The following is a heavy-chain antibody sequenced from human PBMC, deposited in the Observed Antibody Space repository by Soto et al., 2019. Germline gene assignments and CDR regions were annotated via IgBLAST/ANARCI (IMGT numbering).Heavy chain of an antibody. Sequence: QVQLVESGGGVVQPGRSLRLSCAASGFTFSSYGMHWVRQAPGKGLEWVAVIWYDGSNKYYADSVKGRFTISRDNSKNTLYLQMNSLRAEDTAVYYCAREPMEDSSGYFEYYYYGMDVWGQGTTVTVSS. CDR3: AREPMEDSSGYFEYYYYGMDV. D-gene: IGHD3-22*01. CDR1: GFTFSSYG. CDR2: IWYDGSNK. J-gene: IGHJ6*02. V-gene: IGHV3-33*01.